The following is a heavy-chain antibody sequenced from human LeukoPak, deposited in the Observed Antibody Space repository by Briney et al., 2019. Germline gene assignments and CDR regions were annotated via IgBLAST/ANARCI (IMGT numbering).Heavy chain of an antibody. CDR3: ASRGDSSGWYLQH. V-gene: IGHV3-69-1*01. CDR1: GFTFSDYY. D-gene: IGHD6-19*01. Sequence: GSLRLSCAASGFTFSDYYMTWIRQAPGKGLEWVSYISSSSTIYYADSVKGRFTISRDNAKNSLYLQMNSLRVEDTAVYYCASRGDSSGWYLQHWGQGTLVIVSS. CDR2: ISSSSTI. J-gene: IGHJ1*01.